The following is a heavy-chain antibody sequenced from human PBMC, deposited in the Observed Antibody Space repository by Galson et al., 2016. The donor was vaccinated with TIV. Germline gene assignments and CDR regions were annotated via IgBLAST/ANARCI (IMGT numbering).Heavy chain of an antibody. J-gene: IGHJ3*01. CDR2: IIPMFGTV. CDR1: GVIFTSFG. V-gene: IGHV1-69*05. D-gene: IGHD3-16*02. CDR3: ARSDSYQKYALDV. Sequence: SVKVSCKASGVIFTSFGITWVRQAPGQGLEWVGGIIPMFGTVKYAQKFQDRVTVTTDKSTSTTYMELSSLRSDDTAVYFCARSDSYQKYALDVWGQGTMVAVSS.